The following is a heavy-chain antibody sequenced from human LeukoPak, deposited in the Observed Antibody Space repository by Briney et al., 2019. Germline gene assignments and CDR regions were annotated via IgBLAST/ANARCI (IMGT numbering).Heavy chain of an antibody. CDR1: GFTFSNYA. CDR3: VKGITFNYHYGMDV. CDR2: ISSNGGSP. D-gene: IGHD1-20*01. V-gene: IGHV3-64D*09. Sequence: GGSLRLSCSASGFTFSNYAMHWVRQAPGKGLEYVPGISSNGGSPYNADSVKARFTISRDNSKNTLYLQMSSLRAEDMAMYYCVKGITFNYHYGMDVWGQGTTVTVSS. J-gene: IGHJ6*02.